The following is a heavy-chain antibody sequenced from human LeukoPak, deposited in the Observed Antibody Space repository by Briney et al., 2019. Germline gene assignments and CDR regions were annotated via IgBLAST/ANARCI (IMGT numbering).Heavy chain of an antibody. Sequence: GGSLRLSCAASGFTFKNYGMHWVRQAPGKGLEWVAVISYDGSNKYYADSVKGRFTISRDNSKNTLYLQMNSLRGDDTAVYYCAKDARRINMIGVVTKRAGYFDYWGQGTLVTVSS. V-gene: IGHV3-30*18. J-gene: IGHJ4*02. CDR1: GFTFKNYG. CDR3: AKDARRINMIGVVTKRAGYFDY. D-gene: IGHD3-22*01. CDR2: ISYDGSNK.